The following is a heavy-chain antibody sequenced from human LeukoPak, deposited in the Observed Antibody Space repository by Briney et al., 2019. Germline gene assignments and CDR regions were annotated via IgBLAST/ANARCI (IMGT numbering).Heavy chain of an antibody. V-gene: IGHV4-4*07. D-gene: IGHD1-1*01. CDR2: MHTSGST. CDR1: GGSISRYS. J-gene: IGHJ5*01. Sequence: SETLSLTCTVSGGSISRYSWSWIRQPAGKGLEWIGRMHTSGSTNYNPSLKSRVIMSVDTSKNQFSLKLSSVTAADTAVYYCARESQYSWNDFSWFDSWGQGTLVTVSS. CDR3: ARESQYSWNDFSWFDS.